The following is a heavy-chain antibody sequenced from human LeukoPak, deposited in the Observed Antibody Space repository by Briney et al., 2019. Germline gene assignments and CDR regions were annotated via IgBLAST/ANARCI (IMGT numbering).Heavy chain of an antibody. CDR1: GGSISGSNYY. V-gene: IGHV4-39*02. Sequence: PSETLSLTCTVSGGSISGSNYYWAWIRQPPGKGLEWIGSINYSGSTSYSPSLKSRLTISVDTSQNHFSLKLTSVTAADAAVYYCAKSWNFGPYYDHWGQGTLVTVSS. D-gene: IGHD1-7*01. CDR3: AKSWNFGPYYDH. CDR2: INYSGST. J-gene: IGHJ4*02.